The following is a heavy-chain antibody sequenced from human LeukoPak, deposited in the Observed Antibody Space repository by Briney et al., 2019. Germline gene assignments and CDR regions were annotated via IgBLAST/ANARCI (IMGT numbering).Heavy chain of an antibody. CDR3: ARDGSYGGNSDAFDI. CDR2: IHYSGST. J-gene: IGHJ3*02. V-gene: IGHV4-39*07. D-gene: IGHD4-23*01. Sequence: SETLSLTCTVSGGSISSSSYYWGWIRQPPGKGLEWIGSIHYSGSTYYNPSLKSRVTISVDASKNQFSLKLSSVTAADTAVYYCARDGSYGGNSDAFDIWGQGTMVTVSS. CDR1: GGSISSSSYY.